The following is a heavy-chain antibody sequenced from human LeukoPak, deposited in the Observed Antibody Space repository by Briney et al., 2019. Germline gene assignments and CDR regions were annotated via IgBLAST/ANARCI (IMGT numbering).Heavy chain of an antibody. V-gene: IGHV4-59*12. CDR3: AKRLGYCSGGSCYLQDAFDI. Sequence: SETLSLTCTVSGASISSWYWSWIRQPPGKGLEWIGYIYGSGNTNYNPSLKSRVTISVDKSKNQFSLKLSSVTAADTAVYYCAKRLGYCSGGSCYLQDAFDIWGQGTMVTVSS. J-gene: IGHJ3*02. CDR1: GASISSWY. CDR2: IYGSGNT. D-gene: IGHD2-15*01.